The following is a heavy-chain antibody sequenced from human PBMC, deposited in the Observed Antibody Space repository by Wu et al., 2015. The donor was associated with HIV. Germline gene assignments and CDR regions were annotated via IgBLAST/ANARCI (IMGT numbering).Heavy chain of an antibody. CDR2: MNPKTGNT. Sequence: QDQLVQSGGEVKKPGASVKVSCKASGYTFTSYDINWVRQATGQGLEWMGWMNPKTGNTGYAQKFQGRVTMTRNTSITTAYMELSSLRSEDTAVYYCTRVVAGGGYFYYYYGMDVWGQGTTVTVSS. J-gene: IGHJ6*02. V-gene: IGHV1-8*01. CDR3: TRVVAGGGYFYYYYGMDV. CDR1: GYTFTSYD. D-gene: IGHD2-15*01.